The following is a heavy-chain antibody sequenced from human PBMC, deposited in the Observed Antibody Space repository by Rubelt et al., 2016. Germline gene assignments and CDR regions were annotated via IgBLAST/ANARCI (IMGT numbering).Heavy chain of an antibody. CDR2: IYSGGST. Sequence: WVCQAPGKGLEWVSVIYSGGSTYYADSVKGRFTISRDNSKNTLYLQMNSLRAEDTAVHYCASGGDVVVVPAATYFAYWGQGTLVTVSS. J-gene: IGHJ4*02. V-gene: IGHV3-53*01. CDR3: ASGGDVVVVPAATYFAY. D-gene: IGHD2-2*01.